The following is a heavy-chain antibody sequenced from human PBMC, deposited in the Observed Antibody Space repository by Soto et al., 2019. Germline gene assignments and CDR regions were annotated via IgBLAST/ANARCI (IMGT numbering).Heavy chain of an antibody. CDR2: ISAHNGNT. D-gene: IGHD1-26*01. CDR3: ARGRYGDY. CDR1: GYTFTSYG. V-gene: IGHV1-18*01. Sequence: QVHLVQSGAEVKKPGASVKVSCKASGYTFTSYGITWVRQAPGQGLEWMGWISAHNGNTDYAQKLQGRVIVTRDTSATTAFMELRCLRSDDTAVYCCARGRYGDYWGQGALVTVSS. J-gene: IGHJ4*02.